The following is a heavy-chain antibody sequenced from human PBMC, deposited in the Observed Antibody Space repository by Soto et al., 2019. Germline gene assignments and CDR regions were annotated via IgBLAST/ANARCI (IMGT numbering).Heavy chain of an antibody. Sequence: GGSLRLSCAASGFTFSSYSMNWVRQAPGKGLEWVSYISSSSSTIYYADSVKGRFTISRDNAKNSLYLQMNSLRAEDTAVYYCARDLMLDDRITIFGVVITHNWFDPWGQGTLVTVSS. D-gene: IGHD3-3*01. V-gene: IGHV3-48*01. CDR1: GFTFSSYS. CDR3: ARDLMLDDRITIFGVVITHNWFDP. J-gene: IGHJ5*02. CDR2: ISSSSSTI.